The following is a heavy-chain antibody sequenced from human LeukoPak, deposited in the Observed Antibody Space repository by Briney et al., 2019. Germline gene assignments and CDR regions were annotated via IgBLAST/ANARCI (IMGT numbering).Heavy chain of an antibody. V-gene: IGHV1-46*01. CDR2: INPSGGST. J-gene: IGHJ5*02. Sequence: ASVKVSCKASGYTFTSYYMHWVRQAPGQGLEWMGIINPSGGSTSYAQKFQGRVTMTRDTSTSTVYMELSSLRSEDTAVYYCERETGYYYDSSGYPNWFDPWGQGTLVTASS. CDR3: ERETGYYYDSSGYPNWFDP. D-gene: IGHD3-22*01. CDR1: GYTFTSYY.